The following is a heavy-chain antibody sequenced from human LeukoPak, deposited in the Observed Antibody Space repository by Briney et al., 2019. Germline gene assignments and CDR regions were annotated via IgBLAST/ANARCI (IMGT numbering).Heavy chain of an antibody. CDR1: GGSFSGYY. J-gene: IGHJ3*02. V-gene: IGHV4-34*01. CDR3: ARFTLWFGELAGAFDI. CDR2: INHSGST. Sequence: SETLSLTCAVYGGSFSGYYWSWIRQPPGKGLEWIGEINHSGSTNYNPSLKSRVIISVDTSKNQFSLKLSSVTAADTAVYYCARFTLWFGELAGAFDIWGQGTMVTVSS. D-gene: IGHD3-10*01.